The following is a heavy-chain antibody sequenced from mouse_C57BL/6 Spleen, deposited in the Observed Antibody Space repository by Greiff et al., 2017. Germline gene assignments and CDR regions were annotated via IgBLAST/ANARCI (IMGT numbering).Heavy chain of an antibody. CDR2: ISYSGST. D-gene: IGHD3-2*02. Sequence: EVQLQESGPGMVKPSQSLSLTCTVTGYSITSGYDWHWIRHFPGNKLEWMGYISYSGSTNYNPSLKSRISITHDTSKNHFFLKLNSVTTEDTATYYCARAEDSSAWLAYWGQGTLVTVSA. CDR1: GYSITSGYD. CDR3: ARAEDSSAWLAY. J-gene: IGHJ3*01. V-gene: IGHV3-1*01.